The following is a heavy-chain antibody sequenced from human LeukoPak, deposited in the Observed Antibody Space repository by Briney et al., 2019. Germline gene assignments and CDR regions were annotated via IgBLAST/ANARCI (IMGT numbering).Heavy chain of an antibody. J-gene: IGHJ4*02. V-gene: IGHV4-39*01. Sequence: SSETLSLTCTVSGGSISSSSYYWGWIRQPPGKGLEWIGSIYYSGSTYYNPSLKSRVTISVGTSKNQFSLKLSSVTAADTAVYYCATMVRGVITNIDYWGQGTLDTVSS. CDR3: ATMVRGVITNIDY. CDR1: GGSISSSSYY. CDR2: IYYSGST. D-gene: IGHD3-10*01.